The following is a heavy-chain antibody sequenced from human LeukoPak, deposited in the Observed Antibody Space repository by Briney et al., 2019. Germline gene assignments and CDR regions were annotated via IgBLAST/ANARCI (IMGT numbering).Heavy chain of an antibody. V-gene: IGHV4-38-2*01. CDR1: GYSFSGGYF. D-gene: IGHD3-16*01. Sequence: PSETLSLTCGISGYSFSGGYFWGWVRQSPGKGLEWIGRLYHGGITYYNPSLKTRVTMSVDTSKNQFSLRLTSVTAADTAVYYCARGLPVPEAIGALGFDYWGRGTLVADSP. J-gene: IGHJ4*02. CDR2: LYHGGIT. CDR3: ARGLPVPEAIGALGFDY.